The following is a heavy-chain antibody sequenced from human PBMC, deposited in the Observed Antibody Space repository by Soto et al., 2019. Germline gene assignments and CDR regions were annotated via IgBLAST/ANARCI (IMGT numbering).Heavy chain of an antibody. CDR3: AAGDYLPGFSYREIKWFDP. CDR2: IHYTGNT. CDR1: SGSISSYY. D-gene: IGHD3-22*01. J-gene: IGHJ5*02. V-gene: IGHV4-59*01. Sequence: KTSETLSLTCTVSSGSISSYYWSWIRQPPGKGLEWIGYIHYTGNTNSNPSLKGRVTLSIDPSWNQFSLKLRSVTAADTAVYYCAAGDYLPGFSYREIKWFDPWGQGTLVTVSS.